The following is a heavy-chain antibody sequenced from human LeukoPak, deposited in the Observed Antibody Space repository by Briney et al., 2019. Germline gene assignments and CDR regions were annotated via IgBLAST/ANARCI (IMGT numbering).Heavy chain of an antibody. D-gene: IGHD3-3*02. Sequence: QAGGSLRLSCAASGFTFTNYAMHWVRQTPGKGLEYVSAISYNGGSTYHADSVKGRFTISRDNSKNTLYLQMGSLIPEDMGVYYCARRFAAQLAFVDVWGKGTTVTISS. CDR3: ARRFAAQLAFVDV. J-gene: IGHJ6*04. V-gene: IGHV3-64*02. CDR1: GFTFTNYA. CDR2: ISYNGGST.